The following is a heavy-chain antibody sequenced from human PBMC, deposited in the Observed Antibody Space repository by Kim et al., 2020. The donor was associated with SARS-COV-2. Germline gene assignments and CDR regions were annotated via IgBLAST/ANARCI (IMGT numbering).Heavy chain of an antibody. D-gene: IGHD6-19*01. CDR3: ARGSGWLIEH. CDR2: IKHDGSET. CDR1: GFTPTIHW. J-gene: IGHJ1*01. Sequence: GGSLRLSCAASGFTPTIHWMNWVRQTPGKGLEWVANIKHDGSETKYVDSVKGRFTISRDSARNSIYLQMNSLRAEDTAVYYCARGSGWLIEHWGQGTLVTVSS. V-gene: IGHV3-7*05.